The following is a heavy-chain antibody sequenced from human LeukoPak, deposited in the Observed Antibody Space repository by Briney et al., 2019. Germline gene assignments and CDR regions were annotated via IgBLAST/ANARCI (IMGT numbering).Heavy chain of an antibody. CDR2: IDWDDDK. CDR3: ARTRADTTVTTFIHYYYMDV. D-gene: IGHD4-17*01. J-gene: IGHJ6*03. V-gene: IGHV2-70*17. Sequence: SGPTLVNPTQAFTLTCTFSGFSLSTSGMCVSWIRQPPGKALEWLARIDWDDDKFYSTSLKTRLTISKDTPKNQVVLTMTNMDPVDTATYYCARTRADTTVTTFIHYYYMDVWGKGTTVTVSS. CDR1: GFSLSTSGMC.